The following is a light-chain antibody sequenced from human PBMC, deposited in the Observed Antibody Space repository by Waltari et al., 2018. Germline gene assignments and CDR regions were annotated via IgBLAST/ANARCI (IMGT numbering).Light chain of an antibody. Sequence: DIVMTQSPDSLAVSLGERATINCKSSQSVLYSTNTQSYVAWYQQKPGQPPKLLIYWTSTRESGVPDRFSGSGSGTDFTLTISNLQAEDVAVYYCQQYYSTWTFGRGTKVEIK. J-gene: IGKJ1*01. V-gene: IGKV4-1*01. CDR2: WTS. CDR3: QQYYSTWT. CDR1: QSVLYSTNTQSY.